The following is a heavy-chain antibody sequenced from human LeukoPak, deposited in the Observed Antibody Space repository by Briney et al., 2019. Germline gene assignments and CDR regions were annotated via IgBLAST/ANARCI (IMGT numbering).Heavy chain of an antibody. J-gene: IGHJ3*02. CDR1: GYTFTNFD. Sequence: ASVKVSCKASGYTFTNFDINWVRQATGQGLEWMGWMNPKTGNTGSAQNLQGRVTITGNTSISTAYMELSSLRSEDTAVYYCARDWGVGARARAFDIWGQGTMVTVSS. CDR3: ARDWGVGARARAFDI. D-gene: IGHD1-26*01. V-gene: IGHV1-8*01. CDR2: MNPKTGNT.